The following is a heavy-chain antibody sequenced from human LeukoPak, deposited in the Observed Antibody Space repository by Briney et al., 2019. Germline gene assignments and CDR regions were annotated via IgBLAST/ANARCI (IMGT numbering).Heavy chain of an antibody. Sequence: TSETLSLTCSVSGVSISSGSNYWGWISQPPGKTLEWIGSSYSSGSTYYNPSLKNRVIILIDTAKNHFSLNLSSVTAADTAVYYCARSDGYGLVGIWGQGTMVTVSS. D-gene: IGHD3-10*01. CDR3: ARSDGYGLVGI. J-gene: IGHJ3*02. CDR2: SYSSGST. CDR1: GVSISSGSNY. V-gene: IGHV4-39*07.